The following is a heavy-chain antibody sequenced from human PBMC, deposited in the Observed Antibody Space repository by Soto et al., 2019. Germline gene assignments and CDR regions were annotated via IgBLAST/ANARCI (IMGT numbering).Heavy chain of an antibody. CDR3: ARVSCSSTSCYYPWYFDL. CDR2: SYYSGST. CDR1: GDSISSYY. V-gene: IGHV4-59*01. D-gene: IGHD2-2*01. Sequence: QVQLQESGPGLVKPSETLSLTCTVSGDSISSYYWSWIRQPPGKGLEWIGYSYYSGSTNYNPSLMGRVSSSVHTSTDQFSLKRSSVAAADTAVYYCARVSCSSTSCYYPWYFDLWGRGTLVTVSS. J-gene: IGHJ2*01.